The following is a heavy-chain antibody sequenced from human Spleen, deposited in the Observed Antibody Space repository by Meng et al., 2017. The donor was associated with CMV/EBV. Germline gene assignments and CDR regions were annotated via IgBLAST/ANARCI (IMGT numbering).Heavy chain of an antibody. V-gene: IGHV4-59*12. CDR1: GGSISSYY. Sequence: GSLRLSCTVSGGSISSYYWSWIRQPPGKGLEWIGYIYYSGSTNYNPSLKSRVTISVDTSKNQFSLKLSSVTAADTAVYYCARGRRIRYCSSTSCYARPYYYYGMDVWGQGTTVTVSS. CDR3: ARGRRIRYCSSTSCYARPYYYYGMDV. J-gene: IGHJ6*02. D-gene: IGHD2-2*01. CDR2: IYYSGST.